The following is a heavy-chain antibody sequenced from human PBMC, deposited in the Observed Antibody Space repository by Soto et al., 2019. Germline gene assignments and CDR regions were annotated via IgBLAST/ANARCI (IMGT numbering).Heavy chain of an antibody. Sequence: EVQLVESGGGLVQPGGSLRLSCAASGFTFSSYSMNWVRQAPGKGLEWVSYISSSSSTIYYADSVKGRFTISRDNAKNSQYLQMNSLRAEDTAVYYCAREDDYGDYGAGSAFDIWGQGTMVTVSS. CDR3: AREDDYGDYGAGSAFDI. D-gene: IGHD4-17*01. CDR1: GFTFSSYS. J-gene: IGHJ3*02. CDR2: ISSSSSTI. V-gene: IGHV3-48*01.